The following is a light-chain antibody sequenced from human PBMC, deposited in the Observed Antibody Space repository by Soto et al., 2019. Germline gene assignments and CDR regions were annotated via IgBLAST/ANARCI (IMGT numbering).Light chain of an antibody. Sequence: DIQMTQSPSTLSASVGDRVTITCRASQAIRTALAWYQQKPGKAPKLLIYTASTLQSGVPSRFSGSGSGTEFTLTISSLQPEDFATYYCQQFNSYPITFGQGTRLEIK. V-gene: IGKV1-9*01. CDR2: TAS. CDR3: QQFNSYPIT. CDR1: QAIRTA. J-gene: IGKJ5*01.